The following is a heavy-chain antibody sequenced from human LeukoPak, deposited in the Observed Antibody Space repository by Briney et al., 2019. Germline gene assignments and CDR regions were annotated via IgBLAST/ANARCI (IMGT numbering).Heavy chain of an antibody. CDR3: ARDYTAMAFT. CDR1: GYTFTGYY. J-gene: IGHJ1*01. D-gene: IGHD5-18*01. Sequence: ASVKFSCKASGYTFTGYYMHWVRQAPGQELEWMGWINPNSGGTNYAQKFQCRVTMTRDTSISTAYMELSRLRSDDTAVYYCARDYTAMAFTWGQGTLVTVSS. CDR2: INPNSGGT. V-gene: IGHV1-2*02.